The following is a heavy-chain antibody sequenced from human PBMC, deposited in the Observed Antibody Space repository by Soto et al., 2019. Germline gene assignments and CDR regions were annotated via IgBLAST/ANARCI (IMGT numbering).Heavy chain of an antibody. Sequence: QVQRVESGGGVVQPGRSLRLSCAAAGITFSSYSMNWVRQSPGKVLEWVAVISYDGSKKYYADSVKGRFTISRDNSKKALYLQMNSLRAEDTALYYCALRGHSADAFDIWGQGTMVAVSS. CDR1: GITFSSYS. CDR2: ISYDGSKK. V-gene: IGHV3-30*01. J-gene: IGHJ3*02. D-gene: IGHD5-18*01. CDR3: ALRGHSADAFDI.